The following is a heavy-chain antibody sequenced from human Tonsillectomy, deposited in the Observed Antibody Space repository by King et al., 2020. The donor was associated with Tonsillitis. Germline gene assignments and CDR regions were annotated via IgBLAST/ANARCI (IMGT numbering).Heavy chain of an antibody. CDR2: IYHSVST. Sequence: VQLQESGPGLGKPSGTLSLTCAVSGGSISSSNWWSWVRQPPGKGLEWIGEIYHSVSTNYNPSLNSRVTISVDKSKNQFSLKLSSVTAADTAVYYCARDEAARDDAFDIWGQGTMVTVSS. J-gene: IGHJ3*02. V-gene: IGHV4-4*02. D-gene: IGHD6-6*01. CDR3: ARDEAARDDAFDI. CDR1: GGSISSSNW.